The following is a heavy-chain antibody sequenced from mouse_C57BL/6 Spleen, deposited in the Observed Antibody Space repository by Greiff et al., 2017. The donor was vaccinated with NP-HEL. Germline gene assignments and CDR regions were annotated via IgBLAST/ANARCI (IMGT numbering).Heavy chain of an antibody. CDR2: INPSNGGT. Sequence: VKLQQPGTELVKPGASVKLSCKASGYTFTSYWMHWVKQRPGQGLEWIGNINPSNGGTNYNEKFKSKATLTVDNSSSTAYMQLSSLTSEDSAVYYCARSPTYLEGMDYWGQGTSVTVSS. V-gene: IGHV1-53*01. CDR3: ARSPTYLEGMDY. CDR1: GYTFTSYW. D-gene: IGHD5-5*01. J-gene: IGHJ4*01.